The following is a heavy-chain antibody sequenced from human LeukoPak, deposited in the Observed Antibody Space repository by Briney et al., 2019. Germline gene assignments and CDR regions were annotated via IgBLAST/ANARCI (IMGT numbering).Heavy chain of an antibody. Sequence: GGSLRLSCATSGFTFDDYAMHWVRQVPGKGLEWVSGISWNSGSIGYVDSVKGRFTISRDNSKNTVYLQMNSLRPEDTAVYYCAKPRGGYYFDYWGQGTLVTVSS. CDR3: AKPRGGYYFDY. V-gene: IGHV3-9*01. D-gene: IGHD3-3*01. J-gene: IGHJ4*02. CDR2: ISWNSGSI. CDR1: GFTFDDYA.